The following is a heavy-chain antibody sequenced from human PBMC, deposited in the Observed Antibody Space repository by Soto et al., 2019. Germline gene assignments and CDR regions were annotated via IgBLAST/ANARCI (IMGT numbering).Heavy chain of an antibody. V-gene: IGHV3-33*01. CDR3: ARTIVYGDYGLDAFDI. D-gene: IGHD4-17*01. Sequence: GGSLRLSCAASGFTFSSYGMHWVRQAPGKGLEWVAVIWYDGSNKYYADSVKGRFTISRDNSKNTLYLQMNSLRAEDTAVYYCARTIVYGDYGLDAFDIWGQGTMVTVSS. CDR2: IWYDGSNK. CDR1: GFTFSSYG. J-gene: IGHJ3*02.